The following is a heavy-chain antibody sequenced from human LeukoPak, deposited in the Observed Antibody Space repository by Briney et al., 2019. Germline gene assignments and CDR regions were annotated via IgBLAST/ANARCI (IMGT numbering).Heavy chain of an antibody. D-gene: IGHD6-19*01. J-gene: IGHJ4*02. CDR2: ISSSSSYI. CDR3: AREYEVAVAGGFDY. Sequence: GGSLRLSCAASGFTFSSYSMNWVRQAPGKGLEWVSSISSSSSYIYYADSVKGRFTISRDNAKNSPYLRMNSLRAEDTAVYYCAREYEVAVAGGFDYWGQGTLVTVSS. CDR1: GFTFSSYS. V-gene: IGHV3-21*01.